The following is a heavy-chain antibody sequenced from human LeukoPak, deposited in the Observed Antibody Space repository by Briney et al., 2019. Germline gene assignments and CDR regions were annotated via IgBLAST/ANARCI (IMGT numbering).Heavy chain of an antibody. D-gene: IGHD6-13*01. CDR3: ARDPLGIAAAPDY. CDR1: GFTFSSYG. CDR2: ISYDGSNK. Sequence: GGSLRLSCAASGFTFSSYGMHWVRQAPGKGLEWVAVISYDGSNKYYADSVKGRFTISRDNSKNTLYLQMNSLRAEDTAVYYCARDPLGIAAAPDYWGQGTLVTVSS. V-gene: IGHV3-30*03. J-gene: IGHJ4*02.